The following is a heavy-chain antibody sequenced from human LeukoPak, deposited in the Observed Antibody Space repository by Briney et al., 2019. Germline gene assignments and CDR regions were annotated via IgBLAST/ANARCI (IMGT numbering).Heavy chain of an antibody. CDR2: IYTSGST. V-gene: IGHV4-61*02. Sequence: SETLSLTCTVSDGSISSGSHYWSWIRQPAGKGLEWIGRIYTSGSTNYNPSLKSRVTISVDTSKNQFSLKLSSVTAADTAVYYCARESGGDYGDGVDYWGQGTLVTVSS. CDR1: DGSISSGSHY. J-gene: IGHJ4*02. D-gene: IGHD4-17*01. CDR3: ARESGGDYGDGVDY.